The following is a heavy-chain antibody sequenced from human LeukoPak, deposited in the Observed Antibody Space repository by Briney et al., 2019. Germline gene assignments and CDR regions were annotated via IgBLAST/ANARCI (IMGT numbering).Heavy chain of an antibody. Sequence: GGSLRLSCAASGFTFSSYSMNWVRQAPGKGLEWVSSISSSSSSYIYYADSVKGRFTISRDNAKNSLYLQMNSLRAEDTAVYYRARDVGVVPAARRYYYYGMDVWGQGTTVTVSS. J-gene: IGHJ6*02. CDR3: ARDVGVVPAARRYYYYGMDV. CDR1: GFTFSSYS. CDR2: ISSSSSSYI. D-gene: IGHD2-2*01. V-gene: IGHV3-21*01.